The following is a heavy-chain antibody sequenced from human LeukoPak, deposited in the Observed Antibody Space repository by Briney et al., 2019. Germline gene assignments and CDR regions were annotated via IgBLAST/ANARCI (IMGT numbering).Heavy chain of an antibody. CDR2: IYYSGST. Sequence: SETLSLTCTVSGGSISSSYWSWIRQPPGKGLEWIGYIYYSGSTNYNPSLKSRVTISVDTSKNQFSLKLSSVTAADTAVYYCASLYSTSSPLIYWGQGTLVTVSS. D-gene: IGHD6-6*01. CDR3: ASLYSTSSPLIY. V-gene: IGHV4-59*01. CDR1: GGSISSSY. J-gene: IGHJ4*02.